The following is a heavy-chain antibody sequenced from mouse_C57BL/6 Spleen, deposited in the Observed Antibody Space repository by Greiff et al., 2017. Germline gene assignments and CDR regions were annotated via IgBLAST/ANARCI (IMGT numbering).Heavy chain of an antibody. CDR1: GYTFTDYY. J-gene: IGHJ4*01. CDR2: INPNNGGT. V-gene: IGHV1-26*01. CDR3: ARRRWDENYAMDY. Sequence: EVQLQQSGPELVKPGASVKISCKASGYTFTDYYMNWVKQSHGKSLEWIGDINPNNGGTSYNQKFKGKATLTVDNSSSTAYMELRSLTSEDSAVYYCARRRWDENYAMDYWGQGTSVTVSS. D-gene: IGHD4-1*01.